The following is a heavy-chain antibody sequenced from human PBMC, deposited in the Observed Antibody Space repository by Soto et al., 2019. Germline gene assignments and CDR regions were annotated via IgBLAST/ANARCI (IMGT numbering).Heavy chain of an antibody. V-gene: IGHV4-34*01. J-gene: IGHJ5*02. CDR1: GGSFSGYY. D-gene: IGHD3-10*01. CDR3: ARGRSSYYGSGSYVAYWFDP. CDR2: INHSGST. Sequence: SETLSLTCAVYGGSFSGYYWSWIRQPPGKGLEWIGEINHSGSTNYNPSLKSRVTISVDTSKNQFSLKLSSVTAADAAVYYCARGRSSYYGSGSYVAYWFDPWGQGTLVTVSS.